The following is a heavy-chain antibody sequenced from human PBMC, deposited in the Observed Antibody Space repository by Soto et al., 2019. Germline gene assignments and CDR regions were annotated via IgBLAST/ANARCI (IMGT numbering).Heavy chain of an antibody. Sequence: GASVKVSCKASGGTFSSYAISWVRQAPGQGLEWMGGIIPIFGTANYAQKFQGRVTITADKSTSTAYMELSSLRSEDTAVYYCAREVVGVVVPAAIVDWFDPWGQGTLVTVPS. CDR2: IIPIFGTA. V-gene: IGHV1-69*06. CDR3: AREVVGVVVPAAIVDWFDP. D-gene: IGHD2-2*02. CDR1: GGTFSSYA. J-gene: IGHJ5*02.